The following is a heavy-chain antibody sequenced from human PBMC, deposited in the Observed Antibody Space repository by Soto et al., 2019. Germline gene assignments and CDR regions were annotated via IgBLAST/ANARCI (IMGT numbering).Heavy chain of an antibody. J-gene: IGHJ4*02. CDR2: IGVGSGNR. CDR1: GFTFTMSA. Sequence: SVKVSCKASGFTFTMSAVQCVRQARGQRLDWIGWIGVGSGNRHYAQKFQERVTITRDMSTNTAYMELSSLRSEDTAVYYCAALGVNFDHWGQGTLVTVSS. CDR3: AALGVNFDH. D-gene: IGHD2-8*01. V-gene: IGHV1-58*01.